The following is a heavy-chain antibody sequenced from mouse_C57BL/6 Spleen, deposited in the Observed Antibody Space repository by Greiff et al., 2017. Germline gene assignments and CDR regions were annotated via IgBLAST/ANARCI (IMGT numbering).Heavy chain of an antibody. CDR3: AREYYSLNLYYYAMDY. CDR2: IYWDDDK. J-gene: IGHJ4*01. D-gene: IGHD2-12*01. CDR1: GFSLSTSGMG. V-gene: IGHV8-12*01. Sequence: QVTLKESGPGILQSSQTLSLTCSFSGFSLSTSGMGVSWIRQPSGKGLEWLAHIYWDDDKRYNPSLKSRLTISKDTSRNQVFLKITSVDTADTATYYCAREYYSLNLYYYAMDYWGQGTSVTVSS.